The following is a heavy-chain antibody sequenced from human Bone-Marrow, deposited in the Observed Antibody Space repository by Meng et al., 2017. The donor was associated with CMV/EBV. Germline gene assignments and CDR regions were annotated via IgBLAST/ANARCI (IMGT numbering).Heavy chain of an antibody. CDR2: ISSSSSYI. J-gene: IGHJ4*02. Sequence: GGSLRLSCAASGFTFSSYSMNWVRQAPGKGLEWVSSISSSSSYIYYADSVKGRFTISRDNAKNSLYLQMNSLRAEDTAVYYCAKDPKASAVVCSSTSCYFDHWGQGTLVTVSS. CDR3: AKDPKASAVVCSSTSCYFDH. D-gene: IGHD2-2*01. V-gene: IGHV3-21*01. CDR1: GFTFSSYS.